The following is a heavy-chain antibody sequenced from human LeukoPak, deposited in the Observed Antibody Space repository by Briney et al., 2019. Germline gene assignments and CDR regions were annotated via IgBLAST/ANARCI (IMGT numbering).Heavy chain of an antibody. D-gene: IGHD4-11*01. Sequence: SETLSCTCTVSGGAISSGGYYWSWIRQHPGEGLEWIGYIYYSGSTYYNPSLKSRVTISVDTSKNQFSLKLSSVTAADTAVYYCARITVRGNWFDPWAQETLVTVSS. J-gene: IGHJ5*02. V-gene: IGHV4-31*03. CDR2: IYYSGST. CDR1: GGAISSGGYY. CDR3: ARITVRGNWFDP.